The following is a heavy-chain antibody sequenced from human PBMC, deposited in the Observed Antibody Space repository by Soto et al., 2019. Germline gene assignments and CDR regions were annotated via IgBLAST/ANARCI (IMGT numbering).Heavy chain of an antibody. V-gene: IGHV3-30*18. CDR1: GFTFSIYG. D-gene: IGHD3-3*01. CDR3: AKDFAYYDFGSAQGGSTDY. CDR2: ISYDGSNK. J-gene: IGHJ4*02. Sequence: GGSLRLSCAASGFTFSIYGMHWVRQAPGKGLEWVAVISYDGSNKYYADSVKGRFTISRDNSKNTLYLQMNSLRAEDTAVYYCAKDFAYYDFGSAQGGSTDYWGQGTLVTVSS.